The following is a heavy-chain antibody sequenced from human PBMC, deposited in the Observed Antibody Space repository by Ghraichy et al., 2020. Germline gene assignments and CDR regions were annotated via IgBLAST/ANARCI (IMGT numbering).Heavy chain of an antibody. CDR1: GYTFSDYF. V-gene: IGHV1-2*02. J-gene: IGHJ3*02. Sequence: ASMKVSCKASGYTFSDYFMHWVRQAPGQGLEWMGWISPDSGATNYAQNFKGRVTMTRDTSISTAYMELSRLRSDDTAVYYCARVGYGSGTYDKALGTFDIWGQGTTVTVSS. CDR3: ARVGYGSGTYDKALGTFDI. CDR2: ISPDSGAT. D-gene: IGHD3-10*01.